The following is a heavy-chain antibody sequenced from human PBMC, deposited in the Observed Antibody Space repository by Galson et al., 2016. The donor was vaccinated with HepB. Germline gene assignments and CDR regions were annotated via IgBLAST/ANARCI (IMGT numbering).Heavy chain of an antibody. J-gene: IGHJ5*02. D-gene: IGHD3-16*01. CDR1: GGSVNSYY. Sequence: SLTCTVSGGSVNSYYWSWIRQPPGRGLEWIGYKYYSGRTNFNPSLQSRVSMSVDTSRNQFSLQLTSVTAADTAVYYCARVGGSYFNWFDPWGQGTLVTVSS. V-gene: IGHV4-59*02. CDR2: KYYSGRT. CDR3: ARVGGSYFNWFDP.